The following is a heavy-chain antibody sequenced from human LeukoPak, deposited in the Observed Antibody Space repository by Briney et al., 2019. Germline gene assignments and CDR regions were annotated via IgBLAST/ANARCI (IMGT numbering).Heavy chain of an antibody. Sequence: SETLSLTCAVYGGSFSGYYWSWIRQPPGKGLEWIGYIYYSGSTNYNPSLKSRVTISVDTSKNQFSLKLSSVTAADTAVYYCAREGGLYAFDIWGQGTMVTVSS. CDR1: GGSFSGYY. CDR3: AREGGLYAFDI. J-gene: IGHJ3*02. CDR2: IYYSGST. V-gene: IGHV4-59*01.